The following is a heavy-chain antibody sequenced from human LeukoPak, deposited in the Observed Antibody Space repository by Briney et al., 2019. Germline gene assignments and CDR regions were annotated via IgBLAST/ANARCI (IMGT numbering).Heavy chain of an antibody. V-gene: IGHV3-7*01. CDR3: ARMDTAARSTPDY. Sequence: GGSLTLSCAASGFTFSNDWMSWIRQGPGKGPEWVANIKQDGSEQYYVDSVKGRFTISRDNAQNSLYLQMISLRAEDTAVYYCARMDTAARSTPDYWGQGTLVTVSS. J-gene: IGHJ4*02. CDR2: IKQDGSEQ. D-gene: IGHD5-18*01. CDR1: GFTFSNDW.